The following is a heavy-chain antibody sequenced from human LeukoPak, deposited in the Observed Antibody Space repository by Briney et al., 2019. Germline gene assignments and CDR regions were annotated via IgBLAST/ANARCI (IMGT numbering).Heavy chain of an antibody. Sequence: GASLKVSCKPSGYTFTRNGISWMRQAPGQGLEWMGWVSANSGNTNYAQKFQGRVTMTADTSTSTAYMELRSLRSDDTAVYYCAIYYYDSSGYYGFASFDYWGQGTLVTVSS. CDR2: VSANSGNT. CDR1: GYTFTRNG. CDR3: AIYYYDSSGYYGFASFDY. J-gene: IGHJ4*02. V-gene: IGHV1-18*01. D-gene: IGHD3-22*01.